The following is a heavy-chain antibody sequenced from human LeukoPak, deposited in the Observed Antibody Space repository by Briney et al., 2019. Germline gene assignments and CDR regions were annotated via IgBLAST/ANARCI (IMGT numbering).Heavy chain of an antibody. D-gene: IGHD3-3*01. CDR3: ASTIFGVVRGYNWFDP. CDR2: IYHSGST. Sequence: KPSETLSLTCAVSGYSISSGYYWGWIRRPPGKGLEWIGSIYHSGSTYYNPSLKSRVTISVDTSKNQFSLKLSSVTAADTAVYYCASTIFGVVRGYNWFDPWGQGTLVTVSS. CDR1: GYSISSGYY. J-gene: IGHJ5*02. V-gene: IGHV4-38-2*01.